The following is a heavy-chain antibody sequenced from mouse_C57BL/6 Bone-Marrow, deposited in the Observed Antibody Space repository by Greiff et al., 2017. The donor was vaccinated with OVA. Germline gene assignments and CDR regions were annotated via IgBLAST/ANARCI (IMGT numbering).Heavy chain of an antibody. Sequence: QVQLQQPGADLVKPGASVKVSCKASGYTFTSYWMHWVKQRPGQGLEWIGRIHPSDSDTNYNQKFKGKATLTVDKSSSTAYMQRSSLASEDSADYYCTRGLRAWFAYWGQGTLVTVSA. CDR2: IHPSDSDT. D-gene: IGHD2-4*01. CDR1: GYTFTSYW. CDR3: TRGLRAWFAY. V-gene: IGHV1-74*01. J-gene: IGHJ3*01.